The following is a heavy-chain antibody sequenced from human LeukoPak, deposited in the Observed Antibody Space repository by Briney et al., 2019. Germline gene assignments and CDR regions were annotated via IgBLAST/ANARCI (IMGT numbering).Heavy chain of an antibody. D-gene: IGHD1-26*01. V-gene: IGHV5-51*01. Sequence: GESLKISCKGSGYSFTSYWIGWVRQMPGKGLEWMGIIYPGDSDTRYSPSFQGQVTISADNSISTAYLQWSSLKASDTAMYSCARARELAADAFDIWDQGTMVTVSS. CDR2: IYPGDSDT. CDR1: GYSFTSYW. CDR3: ARARELAADAFDI. J-gene: IGHJ3*02.